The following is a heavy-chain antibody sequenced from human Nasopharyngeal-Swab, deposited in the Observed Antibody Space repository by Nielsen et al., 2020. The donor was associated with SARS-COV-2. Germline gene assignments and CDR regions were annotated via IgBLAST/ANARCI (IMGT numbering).Heavy chain of an antibody. D-gene: IGHD6-13*01. CDR1: GFTFTSSA. CDR3: ARDDSTAAGTKAFDI. J-gene: IGHJ3*02. V-gene: IGHV1-58*01. CDR2: IVVGSGNT. Sequence: SVKVSCKASGFTFTSSAVQWVRQARGQRLEWIGWIVVGSGNTNYAQKFQGRVTMTRDTSTSTVYMELSSLRSEDTAVYYCARDDSTAAGTKAFDIWGQGTMVTVSS.